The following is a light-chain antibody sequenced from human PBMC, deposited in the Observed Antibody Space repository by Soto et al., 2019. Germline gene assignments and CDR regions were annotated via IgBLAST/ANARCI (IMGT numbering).Light chain of an antibody. Sequence: QSALTQPASVSGSPGQSITISCTGTSSEVGIYNFVSWYQQHPAKAPKLMIYEGNNRPSGVSNRFSGSKSGNTASLTISGLQAEDEADYYCCSSAGTFTWIFGGGTKLTVL. V-gene: IGLV2-23*01. CDR2: EGN. CDR3: CSSAGTFTWI. J-gene: IGLJ2*01. CDR1: SSEVGIYNF.